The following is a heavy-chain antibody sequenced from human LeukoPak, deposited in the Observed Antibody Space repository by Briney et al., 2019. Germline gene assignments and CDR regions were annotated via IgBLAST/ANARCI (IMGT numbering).Heavy chain of an antibody. J-gene: IGHJ4*02. D-gene: IGHD3-10*01. Sequence: GGSLRLSCPASGFTFRSYAMSWFRQAPRKGLEWVSAISGSGGSTYYADSVKGRFTISRDNSKNTLSLQMNSLRDEDTAVYYCATLWFGELGLYWGQGTLVSVSS. V-gene: IGHV3-23*01. CDR2: ISGSGGST. CDR1: GFTFRSYA. CDR3: ATLWFGELGLY.